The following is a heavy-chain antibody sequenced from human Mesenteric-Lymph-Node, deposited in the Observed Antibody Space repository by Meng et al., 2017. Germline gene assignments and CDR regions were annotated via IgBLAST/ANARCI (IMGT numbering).Heavy chain of an antibody. J-gene: IGHJ2*01. Sequence: GGSLRLSCAASGFTFSSYSMNWVRQAPGKGLEWVSGISWNSGSQGFADSVTGRFTISRDNANNSLFLQMNSLRAEDTALYYCAKHRDSSNWDETLYFDLWGRGTLVTVSS. CDR3: AKHRDSSNWDETLYFDL. V-gene: IGHV3-9*01. D-gene: IGHD1-20*01. CDR1: GFTFSSYS. CDR2: ISWNSGSQ.